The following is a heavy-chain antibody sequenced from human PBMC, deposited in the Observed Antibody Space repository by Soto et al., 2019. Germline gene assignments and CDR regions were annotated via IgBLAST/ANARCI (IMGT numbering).Heavy chain of an antibody. CDR2: INAGNGNT. V-gene: IGHV1-3*01. CDR1: GYTFTSYA. D-gene: IGHD2-21*02. J-gene: IGHJ6*02. CDR3: ALSGGWLNCGGDCSEPYYYYYGMDV. Sequence: GASVKVSCKASGYTFTSYAMHWVRQAPGQRLEWMGWINAGNGNTKYSQKFQGRVTITRDTSASTAYMELSSLRSEDTAVYYCALSGGWLNCGGDCSEPYYYYYGMDVWGQGTTVTVSS.